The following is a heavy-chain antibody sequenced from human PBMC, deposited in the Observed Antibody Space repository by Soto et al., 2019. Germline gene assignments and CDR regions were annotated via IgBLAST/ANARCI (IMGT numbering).Heavy chain of an antibody. CDR1: GLPFGDNW. Sequence: EVQLVESGGGLVQPGGSLRLSCAASGLPFGDNWMHWVRQAPGKGLVWVSRISNDGSDTTYADSVRGRFTVSRDNAKNTLYLQMNSLRAEDTAVYYCARDYYRSATHWGHGTLVTVSS. CDR3: ARDYYRSATH. CDR2: ISNDGSDT. D-gene: IGHD3-10*01. V-gene: IGHV3-74*01. J-gene: IGHJ4*01.